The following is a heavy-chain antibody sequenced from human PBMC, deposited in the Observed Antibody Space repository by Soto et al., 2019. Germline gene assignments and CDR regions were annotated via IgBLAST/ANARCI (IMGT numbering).Heavy chain of an antibody. V-gene: IGHV1-18*01. CDR1: GYTFTTYG. CDR3: ARDDSSGPGRFDP. Sequence: QVQLVQSGAEVKKPGASVKVSCKASGYTFTTYGISWVRQAPGQGLEWMGWISAYSGNTDYTQKDQGRVTMTTDTARSRAYMELRSLRSDDTAVYYCARDDSSGPGRFDPWGQGTLVTVSS. J-gene: IGHJ5*02. CDR2: ISAYSGNT. D-gene: IGHD3-22*01.